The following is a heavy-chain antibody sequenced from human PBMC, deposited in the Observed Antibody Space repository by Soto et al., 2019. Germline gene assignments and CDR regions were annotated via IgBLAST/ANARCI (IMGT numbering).Heavy chain of an antibody. CDR2: IYRGGIT. CDR1: GYSISSGLY. J-gene: IGHJ5*01. V-gene: IGHV4-38-2*01. Sequence: SETLSLTCAVSGYSISSGLYWGWMRQLAGKGLEWIGSIYRGGITYYNPALKSRVTISIDTSKNLFLLRLSSVTATDTVVYLCSVGNPDRFDSWGQGTLVTVSS. CDR3: SVGNPDRFDS. D-gene: IGHD1-1*01.